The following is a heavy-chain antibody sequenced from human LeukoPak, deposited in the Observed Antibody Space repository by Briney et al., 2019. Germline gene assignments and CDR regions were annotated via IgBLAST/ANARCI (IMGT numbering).Heavy chain of an antibody. J-gene: IGHJ4*02. V-gene: IGHV4-38-2*02. D-gene: IGHD1-26*01. Sequence: SETLSLTCTVSGGSISSYYWSWIRQPPGKGLEWIGSIYHSGSTYYNPSLKSRVTISVDTSKNQFSLKLSSVTAADTAVYYCARDPWSGSLNDYWGQGTLVTVSS. CDR1: GGSISSYY. CDR2: IYHSGST. CDR3: ARDPWSGSLNDY.